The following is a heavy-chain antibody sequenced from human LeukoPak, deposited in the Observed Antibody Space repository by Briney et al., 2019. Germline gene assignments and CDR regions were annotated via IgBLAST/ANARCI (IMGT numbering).Heavy chain of an antibody. CDR1: GGSISSGSYY. CDR3: AGGPSGYHFDY. D-gene: IGHD3-22*01. Sequence: SQTLSLTCTVSGGSISSGSYYWSWIRQPPGKGLEWIGRIYTSGSTNYNPSLKSRVTISVDTPKNQFSLKLCSVTAADTAVYYCAGGPSGYHFDYWGQGTLVTVSS. J-gene: IGHJ4*02. V-gene: IGHV4-61*02. CDR2: IYTSGST.